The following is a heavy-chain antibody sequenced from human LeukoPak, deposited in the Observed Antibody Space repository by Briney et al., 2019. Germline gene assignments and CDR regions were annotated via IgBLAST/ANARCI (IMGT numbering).Heavy chain of an antibody. CDR3: ARDSRGGSYNWFDP. J-gene: IGHJ5*02. V-gene: IGHV4-4*07. Sequence: KPSETLSLTCTVSGGSISSYYWSWIRQPAGKGLEWIGRIYSSGSTNYNPSLKSRVTMSVDTSKNQFSLKLSSVTAADTAVYYCARDSRGGSYNWFDPWGQGTLVTVSS. CDR2: IYSSGST. CDR1: GGSISSYY. D-gene: IGHD1-26*01.